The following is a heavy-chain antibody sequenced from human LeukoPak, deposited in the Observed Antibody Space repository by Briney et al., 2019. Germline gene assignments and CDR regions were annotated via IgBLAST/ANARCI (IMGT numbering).Heavy chain of an antibody. J-gene: IGHJ5*02. Sequence: PSETVSLTCTASGDTFSSTSYCWGRMPPGQGKGLDWIGSIYYNGDTYVNPSIESRVTISADTSRTQDYLKQPSVTGADTGFYSCVRHGSTSRLITCSWFDPWGQGKLVTVSS. D-gene: IGHD1-1*01. V-gene: IGHV4-39*01. CDR1: GDTFSSTSYC. CDR2: IYYNGDT. CDR3: VRHGSTSRLITCSWFDP.